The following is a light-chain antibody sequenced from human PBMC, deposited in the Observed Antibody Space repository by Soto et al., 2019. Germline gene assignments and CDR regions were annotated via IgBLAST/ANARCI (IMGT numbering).Light chain of an antibody. J-gene: IGLJ3*02. CDR2: GNR. V-gene: IGLV1-40*01. CDR3: QAYDYSLTAMV. Sequence: QSVLTQPPSASGTPGQRVTISCSGSSSNIGSNYVYWYQQLPGAAPKLVIFGNRNRPSGVPERFSGSKSGTSASLAITGLQAEDEADYYCQAYDYSLTAMVFGGGTQLTVL. CDR1: SSNIGSNY.